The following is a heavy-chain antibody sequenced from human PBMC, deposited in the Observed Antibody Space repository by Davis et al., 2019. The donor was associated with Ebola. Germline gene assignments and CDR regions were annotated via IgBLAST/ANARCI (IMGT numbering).Heavy chain of an antibody. D-gene: IGHD4-17*01. Sequence: GESLKISCAASGFTFSTYWMHWVRQAPGKGLVWVSRINSDGSSTSYAASVKGRFTISRDNAKNTLYLQMNSLRAEDTAVYYCARLLGLTTFDWFDPWGQGTLVTVSS. CDR2: INSDGSST. CDR3: ARLLGLTTFDWFDP. V-gene: IGHV3-74*01. J-gene: IGHJ5*02. CDR1: GFTFSTYW.